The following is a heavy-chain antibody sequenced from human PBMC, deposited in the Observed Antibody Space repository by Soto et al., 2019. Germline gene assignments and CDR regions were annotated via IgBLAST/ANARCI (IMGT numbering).Heavy chain of an antibody. V-gene: IGHV4-34*01. J-gene: IGHJ4*02. CDR3: ARGREKDIVVVVAATGFDY. CDR2: INHSGST. D-gene: IGHD2-15*01. Sequence: QVQLQQWGAGLLKPSETLSLTCAVYGGSFSGYYWSWIRQPPGKGLEWIGEINHSGSTNYNPSLKSRVTISVDTSTNQFSLKLSSVTAADTAVYYCARGREKDIVVVVAATGFDYWGQGTLVTVSS. CDR1: GGSFSGYY.